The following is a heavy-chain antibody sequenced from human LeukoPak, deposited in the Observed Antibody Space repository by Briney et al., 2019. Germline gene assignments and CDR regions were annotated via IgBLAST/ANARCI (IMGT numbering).Heavy chain of an antibody. D-gene: IGHD3-16*02. V-gene: IGHV3-33*06. CDR3: AKDVSDYDYVWGSYRALDY. J-gene: IGHJ4*02. CDR2: IWYDGSNK. Sequence: PGRSLRLSCAASGFTFSSYGMHWVRQAPGKGLEWVAVIWYDGSNKYYADSVKGRFTISRDNSMNTLYLQMNSLRAEDTAAYYCAKDVSDYDYVWGSYRALDYWGQGTLVTVSS. CDR1: GFTFSSYG.